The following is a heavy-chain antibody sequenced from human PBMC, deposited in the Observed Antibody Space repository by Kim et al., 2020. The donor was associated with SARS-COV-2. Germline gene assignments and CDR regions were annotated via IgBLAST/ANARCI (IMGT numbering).Heavy chain of an antibody. CDR1: GFIFSSYG. CDR3: AKGVAALGNNGNYGMDV. D-gene: IGHD1-20*01. Sequence: GGSLRLSCAASGFIFSSYGMHWARQVPGKGLEWLANVVQDGSKRVYADSVKGRFTISRDNSKNTLYLQMNSLRVEDTGVFYCAKGVAALGNNGNYGMDVWSRGATVTVAS. V-gene: IGHV3-30*18. J-gene: IGHJ6*02. CDR2: VVQDGSKR.